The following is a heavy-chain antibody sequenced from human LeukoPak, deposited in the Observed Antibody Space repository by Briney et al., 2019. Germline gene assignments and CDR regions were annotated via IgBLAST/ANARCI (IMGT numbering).Heavy chain of an antibody. CDR2: ISSSSSTI. Sequence: GGSLRLSCAASGFSFSSYSMKWVRQAPGKGLEWVSYISSSSSTIYYADSVKGRFTISRDNSENTLYLQMNSLRAEDTAVYYCARDPSYCSSTSCYVGSPLYYYYPMDVWGQGTTVTVSS. V-gene: IGHV3-48*01. CDR1: GFSFSSYS. CDR3: ARDPSYCSSTSCYVGSPLYYYYPMDV. J-gene: IGHJ6*02. D-gene: IGHD2-2*01.